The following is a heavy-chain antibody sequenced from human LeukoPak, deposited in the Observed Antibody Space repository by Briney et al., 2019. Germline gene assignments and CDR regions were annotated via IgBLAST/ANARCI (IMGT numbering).Heavy chain of an antibody. CDR1: GFTFSNNA. D-gene: IGHD3-22*01. V-gene: IGHV3-23*01. CDR2: ISDSGGRT. CDR3: AKRGVVIRVILVGFHKQAYYFDS. Sequence: PGGSLRLSCAASGFTFSNNAMSWVRQAPGKGLEWVAGISDSGGRTNYADSVKGRFTISRDNPKNTLYLQMNSLRAEDTAVYFCAKRGVVIRVILVGFHKQAYYFDSWGQGALVTVSS. J-gene: IGHJ4*02.